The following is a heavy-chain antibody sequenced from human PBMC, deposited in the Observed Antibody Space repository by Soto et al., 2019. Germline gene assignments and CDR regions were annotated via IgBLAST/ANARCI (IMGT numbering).Heavy chain of an antibody. V-gene: IGHV1-69*13. Sequence: GASVKVSCTASGGTFGSHGVAWVLQAPGQGLEGMGGFIAMLGTPTYAKKVQGRATITADESLTSLYLQMNSLRAEDTAVYYCARDNSVAAERWFDPWGQGTLVTVSS. D-gene: IGHD6-19*01. CDR1: GGTFGSHG. CDR2: FIAMLGTP. CDR3: ARDNSVAAERWFDP. J-gene: IGHJ5*02.